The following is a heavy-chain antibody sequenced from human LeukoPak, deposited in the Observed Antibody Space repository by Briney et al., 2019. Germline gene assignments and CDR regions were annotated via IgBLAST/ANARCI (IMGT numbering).Heavy chain of an antibody. J-gene: IGHJ6*02. CDR3: AKDSLVGGPLYGMDV. D-gene: IGHD3-10*01. CDR1: GFTFSSYG. Sequence: PGRSLRLSCAASGFTFSSYGMHWVRQAPGKGLEWVAVISYDGSNQYYADSVKGRFTISRDNSKNTLYLQMNSLRAEDTAVYYCAKDSLVGGPLYGMDVWGQGTTVTVSS. V-gene: IGHV3-30*18. CDR2: ISYDGSNQ.